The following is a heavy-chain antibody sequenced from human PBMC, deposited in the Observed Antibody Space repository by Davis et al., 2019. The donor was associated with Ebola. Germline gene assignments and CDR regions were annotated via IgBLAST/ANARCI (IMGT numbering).Heavy chain of an antibody. D-gene: IGHD3-10*01. V-gene: IGHV4-59*01. CDR2: IYYSGST. CDR3: ARLRQMYYYGSSYWYFDL. CDR1: GGSISSYS. J-gene: IGHJ2*01. Sequence: MPSETLSLTCTVSGGSISSYSWSWIRQPPGKGLEWIGYIYYSGSTNYNPSLKSRVTISVDTSKNQFSLKLSSVTAADTAVYYCARLRQMYYYGSSYWYFDLWGRGTLVTVSS.